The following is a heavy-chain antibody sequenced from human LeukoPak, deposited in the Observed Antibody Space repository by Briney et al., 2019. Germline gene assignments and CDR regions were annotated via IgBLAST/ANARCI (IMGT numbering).Heavy chain of an antibody. D-gene: IGHD5-24*01. CDR2: ISSSGSTI. CDR1: GFTFSDYY. J-gene: IGHJ4*02. V-gene: IGHV3-11*01. Sequence: GGSLSLSCAASGFTFSDYYMTWIRQAPGKGLEWVSYISSSGSTIYYADSVKGRFTISRDNSKGTVYLQMNSLRPEDTAVYYCAKDDAWLQYGNWGRGTLVTVSS. CDR3: AKDDAWLQYGN.